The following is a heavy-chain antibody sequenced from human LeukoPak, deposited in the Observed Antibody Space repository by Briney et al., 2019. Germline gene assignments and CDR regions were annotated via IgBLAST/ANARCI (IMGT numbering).Heavy chain of an antibody. Sequence: PGGSLRLSCAASGFTFSSYAMHWVRQAPGKGLEYVSAISSNGGSTYYANSVKGRFTISRDNSKNTLYLQMGSLRAEDMAVYYCARPATRYCSSTSCLVFDYWGQGTLVTVSS. D-gene: IGHD2-2*01. CDR3: ARPATRYCSSTSCLVFDY. V-gene: IGHV3-64*01. J-gene: IGHJ4*02. CDR1: GFTFSSYA. CDR2: ISSNGGST.